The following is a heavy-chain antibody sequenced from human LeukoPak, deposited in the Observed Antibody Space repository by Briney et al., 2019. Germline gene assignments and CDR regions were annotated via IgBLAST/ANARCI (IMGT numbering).Heavy chain of an antibody. CDR2: ISYDGSNK. CDR1: GFTFSSYA. CDR3: ARVTGMDFDY. V-gene: IGHV3-30-3*01. J-gene: IGHJ4*02. D-gene: IGHD2-8*01. Sequence: GGSLRLSCAASGFTFSSYAMHWVRQAPGKGLEWVAVISYDGSNKYYADSVKGRFTISRDNSKNTLYLQMNSLRAEDTAVYYCARVTGMDFDYWGQGTLVTVSS.